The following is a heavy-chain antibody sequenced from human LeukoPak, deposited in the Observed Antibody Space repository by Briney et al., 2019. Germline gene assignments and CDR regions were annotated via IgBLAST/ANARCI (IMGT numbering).Heavy chain of an antibody. CDR2: ISSSSDYI. CDR1: GFTFSSYN. CDR3: ARQTGSGLFILP. D-gene: IGHD3/OR15-3a*01. J-gene: IGHJ4*02. Sequence: PGGSLRLSCAASGFTFSSYNMNWVRQAPGKGLEWVSSISSSSDYIYYADSVKGRFTISRDNAKNSLYLQMKSLRAEDTAVYYCARQTGSGLFILPGGQGTLVTVSS. V-gene: IGHV3-21*01.